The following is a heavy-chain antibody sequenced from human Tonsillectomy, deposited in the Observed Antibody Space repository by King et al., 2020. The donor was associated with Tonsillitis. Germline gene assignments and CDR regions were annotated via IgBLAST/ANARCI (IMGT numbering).Heavy chain of an antibody. CDR1: GGSISSYY. CDR2: IYYSGST. D-gene: IGHD3-16*01. CDR3: ARDVRGGFDY. J-gene: IGHJ4*02. Sequence: QLQESGPGLVKPSETLSLTCTVSGGSISSYYLSWIRKPPGKGLEWIGYIYYSGSTNYNPSLKSRVTISVDTSKNQFSLKLSSVTAADTAVYYCARDVRGGFDYWGQGTLVTVSS. V-gene: IGHV4-59*01.